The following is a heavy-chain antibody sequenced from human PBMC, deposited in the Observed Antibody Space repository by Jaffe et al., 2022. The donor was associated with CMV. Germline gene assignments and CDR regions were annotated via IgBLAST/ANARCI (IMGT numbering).Heavy chain of an antibody. J-gene: IGHJ4*02. CDR2: INAGSGYT. CDR3: ARDGSVTAPGTFDS. Sequence: QVHLVQSGAEVKKPGASVKVSCQASGYTFTNYAIHWVRQAPGQRLEWMGWINAGSGYTKFSQKFQGRLTLTMNTSASAVYMTLGSLTSEDTAIFYCARDGSVTAPGTFDSWGQGTLVTVSS. CDR1: GYTFTNYA. D-gene: IGHD6-25*01. V-gene: IGHV1-3*01.